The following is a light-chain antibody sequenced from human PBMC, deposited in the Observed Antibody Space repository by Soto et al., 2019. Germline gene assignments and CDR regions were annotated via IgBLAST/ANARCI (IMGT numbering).Light chain of an antibody. CDR3: QQYGSSPLT. J-gene: IGKJ4*01. Sequence: EIVLTQSPGTLSLSPGERATLSYRASQSVSSSYLAWYQQKPGQAPRLLIYGASSRATGIPDRISGSESGTDFTLTISRLEPEDFAVYYCQQYGSSPLTFGGGTKVEIK. V-gene: IGKV3-20*01. CDR2: GAS. CDR1: QSVSSSY.